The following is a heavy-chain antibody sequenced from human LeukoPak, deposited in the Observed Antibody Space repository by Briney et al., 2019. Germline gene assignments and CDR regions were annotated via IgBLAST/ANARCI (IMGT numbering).Heavy chain of an antibody. CDR1: GFTFSSYA. CDR2: ISGSDDNT. J-gene: IGHJ4*02. V-gene: IGHV3-23*01. CDR3: ANDFDH. Sequence: GGSLRLSCAAFGFTFSSYAMSWVRQAPGKGLEWVSTISGSDDNTYYADSVKGRFTISRDISKNTLYLQMNSLRADDTAVYYCANDFDHWGQGTLVTVSS.